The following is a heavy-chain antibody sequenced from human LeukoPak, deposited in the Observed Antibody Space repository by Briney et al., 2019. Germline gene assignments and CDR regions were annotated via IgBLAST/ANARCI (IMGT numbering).Heavy chain of an antibody. J-gene: IGHJ4*02. CDR2: IYPGDSDT. V-gene: IGHV5-51*01. D-gene: IGHD2-2*01. CDR3: AKLTFVQTTADIEIAVLTTFFDS. Sequence: GESLKISCKGSGYTFTSYWIGWVRQMPGKGLEWMGTIYPGDSDTRYSPSFQGHVTISADKSISTTSLQWSSLQASDTAMYYCAKLTFVQTTADIEIAVLTTFFDSWGQGTLVTVSS. CDR1: GYTFTSYW.